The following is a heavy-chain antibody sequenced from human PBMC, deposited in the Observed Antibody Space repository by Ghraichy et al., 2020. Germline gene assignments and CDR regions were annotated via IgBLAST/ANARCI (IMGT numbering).Heavy chain of an antibody. V-gene: IGHV4-39*01. CDR1: GGSISSSSYY. Sequence: ESLNISCNVSGGSISSSSYYWGWVRQPPGQGLEWIGSIDYSGSTSYNPFLKSRVITSVDTSKNQFSLRLYFVTAADSAVYYCVRHAGKCSAFSCYGDRFDPWGQGTLVTVSS. J-gene: IGHJ5*02. D-gene: IGHD2-2*01. CDR2: IDYSGST. CDR3: VRHAGKCSAFSCYGDRFDP.